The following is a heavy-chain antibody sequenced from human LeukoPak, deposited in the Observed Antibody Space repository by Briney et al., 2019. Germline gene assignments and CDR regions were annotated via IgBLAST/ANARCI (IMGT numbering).Heavy chain of an antibody. D-gene: IGHD3-22*01. V-gene: IGHV4-59*01. CDR2: IYYTGHT. CDR3: ARGLGGHYDSSGYYPDGFDM. CDR1: GGFLITYY. Sequence: SETLSLTCTVSGGFLITYYWSWIRQSPGKGLEWLGHIYYTGHTKYNTSLKSRVTVSVDTSRNQFSLKLSSVTAADTAVYYCARGLGGHYDSSGYYPDGFDMWGQGTLVTVSS. J-gene: IGHJ3*02.